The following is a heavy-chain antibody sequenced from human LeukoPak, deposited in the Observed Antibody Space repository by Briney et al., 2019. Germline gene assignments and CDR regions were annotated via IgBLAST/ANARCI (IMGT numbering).Heavy chain of an antibody. CDR1: GFTFNHFW. J-gene: IGHJ4*02. D-gene: IGHD2-15*01. CDR3: AREDGYCSGGNCYSYFDS. V-gene: IGHV3-7*01. Sequence: GGSLRLSCAASGFTFNHFWMSWIRQAPGKGLEWVAYIKKTGSETYYVDSVKGRFTITRDNTRNSLFLQMYSLRAEDTAVYFCAREDGYCSGGNCYSYFDSWGQGTPVTVSA. CDR2: IKKTGSET.